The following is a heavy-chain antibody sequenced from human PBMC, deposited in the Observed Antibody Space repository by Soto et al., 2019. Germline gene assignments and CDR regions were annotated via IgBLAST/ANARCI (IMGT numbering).Heavy chain of an antibody. CDR2: INAGNGNT. V-gene: IGHV1-3*01. J-gene: IGHJ4*02. CDR3: ARLYDYIWGSYRQAYYFDY. CDR1: GYTFTSYA. Sequence: QVQLVQSGAEVKKPGASVKVSCKASGYTFTSYAMHWVRQAPEQRLEWMGWINAGNGNTKYSQKFQGRVTITRDTSASTAYMELSSLRSEDTAVYYCARLYDYIWGSYRQAYYFDYWGQGTLVTVSS. D-gene: IGHD3-16*02.